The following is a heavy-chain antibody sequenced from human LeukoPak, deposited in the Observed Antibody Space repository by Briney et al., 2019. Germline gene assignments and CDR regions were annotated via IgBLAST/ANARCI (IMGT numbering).Heavy chain of an antibody. J-gene: IGHJ4*02. CDR1: GYSFTSYW. V-gene: IGHV5-51*01. D-gene: IGHD1-26*01. Sequence: GESLKISCKGSGYSFTSYWIGWVRQMPGKGLEWMGIIYPGDSDTRYSPSFQGQVTISPDKSISNAYLQWSSLKASDTAMYYCARQGPNSGSYYGYWGQGTLVTVSS. CDR2: IYPGDSDT. CDR3: ARQGPNSGSYYGY.